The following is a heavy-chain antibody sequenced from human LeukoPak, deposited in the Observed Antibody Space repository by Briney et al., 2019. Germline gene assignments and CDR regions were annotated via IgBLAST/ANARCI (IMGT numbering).Heavy chain of an antibody. CDR3: ARDLKYQLLLGWFDP. Sequence: ASVKVSCKASGYTSTGYYIHWVRQAPGQGLEWMGRINPNNGATNYAQKFQGRVTVTRDTSISIVYMELRRLRSDDTAVYYCARDLKYQLLLGWFDPWGQGSLVTVSS. CDR2: INPNNGAT. CDR1: GYTSTGYY. V-gene: IGHV1-2*06. D-gene: IGHD2-21*01. J-gene: IGHJ5*02.